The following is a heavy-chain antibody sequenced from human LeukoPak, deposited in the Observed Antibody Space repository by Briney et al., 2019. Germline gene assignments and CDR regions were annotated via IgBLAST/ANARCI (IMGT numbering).Heavy chain of an antibody. CDR2: IKQDGSEK. Sequence: GGSLRLSCAASGFTFSSYWISWVRQAPGKGLEWVANIKQDGSEKYYVDSVKGRFTISRDNAKNSLYLQMNSLRAEDTAVYYCARDSSSWYEGGPFDYWGQGTLVTVSS. V-gene: IGHV3-7*01. CDR1: GFTFSSYW. D-gene: IGHD6-13*01. J-gene: IGHJ4*02. CDR3: ARDSSSWYEGGPFDY.